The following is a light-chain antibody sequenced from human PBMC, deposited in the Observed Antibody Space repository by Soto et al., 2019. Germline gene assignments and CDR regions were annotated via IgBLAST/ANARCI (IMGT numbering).Light chain of an antibody. CDR2: AAS. CDR3: QQYYNSVLT. J-gene: IGKJ4*01. CDR1: QSISNF. V-gene: IGKV1-39*01. Sequence: DIQMTQSPSSLSASLGDRVTITCRASQSISNFLNWVQHKPGNAPKVLISAASTLQSGVPPRFSGSESGTDFTLTISSLQPEDSASYYCQQYYNSVLTFGGGTKVDSK.